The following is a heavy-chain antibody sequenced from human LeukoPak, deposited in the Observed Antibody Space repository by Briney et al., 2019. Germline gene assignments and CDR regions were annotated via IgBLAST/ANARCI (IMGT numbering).Heavy chain of an antibody. Sequence: PGGSLRLSCAASGFTFSSYGMSWVRQAPGKGLEWVSAISGSGGSTYYADSAKGRFTISRDNSKNTLYLQMHSLRAEDTAVYYCAKDLYYYDSSGYYQDYYYYMDVWGKGTTVTISS. CDR3: AKDLYYYDSSGYYQDYYYYMDV. CDR1: GFTFSSYG. V-gene: IGHV3-23*01. CDR2: ISGSGGST. D-gene: IGHD3-22*01. J-gene: IGHJ6*03.